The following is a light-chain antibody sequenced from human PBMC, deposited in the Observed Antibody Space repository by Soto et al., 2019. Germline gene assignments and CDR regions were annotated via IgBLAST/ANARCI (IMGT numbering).Light chain of an antibody. CDR1: QDLTGY. J-gene: IGKJ4*01. CDR3: QPFKSYPLT. V-gene: IGKV1-9*01. CDR2: ATS. Sequence: LLTRSPAFLSAYVGDSVTITCRASQDLTGYLAWYQQEPGKAPKLLISATSTLQSGAPSRFSGRGSGTEMTLTISSLQPEDFPTYYCQPFKSYPLTFSGGTQVDIK.